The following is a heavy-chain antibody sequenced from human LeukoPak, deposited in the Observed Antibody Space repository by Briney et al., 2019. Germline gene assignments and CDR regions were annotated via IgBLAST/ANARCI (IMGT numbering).Heavy chain of an antibody. CDR1: GFTFSSYS. Sequence: GGSLRLSCAASGFTFSSYSMNWVRQAPGKGLEWVSFISSSSTYIYYADSVKGRFTVSRDNAKNSLYLQMNSLRAEDTAVYYCAKDIAVAGMTFWYFDLWGRGTLVTVSS. D-gene: IGHD6-19*01. CDR3: AKDIAVAGMTFWYFDL. V-gene: IGHV3-21*01. CDR2: ISSSSTYI. J-gene: IGHJ2*01.